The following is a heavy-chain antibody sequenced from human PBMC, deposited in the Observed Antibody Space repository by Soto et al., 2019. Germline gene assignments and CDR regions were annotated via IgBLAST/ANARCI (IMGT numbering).Heavy chain of an antibody. CDR1: GGSISRSSYS. CDR2: LYYSGNT. CDR3: ATRQGGSYNWFDP. V-gene: IGHV4-39*01. J-gene: IGHJ5*02. D-gene: IGHD2-15*01. Sequence: WETLSLTCTVSGGSISRSSYSWAWIRQPPGKGREWIVTLYYSGNTYYNPSLKSRVTISVDTSKNQFSLKLSSVTAADTAVYYCATRQGGSYNWFDPWGQGTLVTVSS.